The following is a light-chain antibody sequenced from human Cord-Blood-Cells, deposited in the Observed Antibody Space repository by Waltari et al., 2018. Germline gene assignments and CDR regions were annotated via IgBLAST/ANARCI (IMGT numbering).Light chain of an antibody. CDR1: QSISSY. CDR2: AAS. Sequence: DIQMTQSPSSLSASVGDRVTITCRASQSISSYLNWYQQKPGKAPKLLIYAASSLQSGVPSRFSGSGSGTDFTLTISSLQPEDFATYYCQQSYSTXLTFGXGTXVE. J-gene: IGKJ4*01. CDR3: QQSYSTXLT. V-gene: IGKV1-39*01.